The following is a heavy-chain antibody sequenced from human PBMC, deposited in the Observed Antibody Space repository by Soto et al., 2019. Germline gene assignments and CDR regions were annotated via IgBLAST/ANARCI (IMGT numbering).Heavy chain of an antibody. CDR2: IYYSGST. J-gene: IGHJ6*02. CDR3: ARDRLSPSATVVPLYYYYGMDV. CDR1: GGSVSSGDYY. D-gene: IGHD4-17*01. Sequence: SEALSLTCTISGGSVSSGDYYLSWIRQPPGKGVEWIGYIYYSGSTYYNPSLKSRVTISVDTSKNQFSLKLSSVTAADTAVYYCARDRLSPSATVVPLYYYYGMDVWGQGTTVTVSS. V-gene: IGHV4-30-4*01.